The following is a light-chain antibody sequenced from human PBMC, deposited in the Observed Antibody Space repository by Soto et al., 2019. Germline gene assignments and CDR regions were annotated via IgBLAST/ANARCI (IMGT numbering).Light chain of an antibody. V-gene: IGLV2-14*01. CDR3: TSCITANTRCV. Sequence: QSVLTQPASVSGSPGQSITISCTGTSSDIGRYNYVSWFQQHPVKVPKLVIFEFNYRPSGVSDRFSGYKSGNTASLTITGLQAEDEADYYCTSCITANTRCVFGSGTKVTVL. CDR1: SSDIGRYNY. J-gene: IGLJ1*01. CDR2: EFN.